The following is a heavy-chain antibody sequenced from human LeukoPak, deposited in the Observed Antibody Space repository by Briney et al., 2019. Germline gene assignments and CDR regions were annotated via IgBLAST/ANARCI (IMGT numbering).Heavy chain of an antibody. Sequence: GGSLRLSCAASGFTFDDYAMHWVRQAPGKGLEWVSGISWNSGSIGYADSVKGRFTISRDNAKNSLYLQMNSLRAEDTAVYYCASEPSFDYWGQGTLVTVSS. J-gene: IGHJ4*02. CDR3: ASEPSFDY. CDR1: GFTFDDYA. CDR2: ISWNSGSI. V-gene: IGHV3-9*01.